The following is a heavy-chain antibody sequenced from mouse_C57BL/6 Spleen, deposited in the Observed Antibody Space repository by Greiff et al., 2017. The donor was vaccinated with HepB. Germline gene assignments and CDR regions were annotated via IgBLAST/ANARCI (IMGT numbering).Heavy chain of an antibody. D-gene: IGHD2-1*01. CDR1: GYAFSSSW. CDR3: ARWAHLLFDY. V-gene: IGHV1-82*01. J-gene: IGHJ2*01. CDR2: IYPGDGDP. Sequence: VQLQQSGPELVKPGASVKISCKASGYAFSSSWMNWVKQRPGKGLEWIGRIYPGDGDPNYNGKFKGKATLTADKSSSTAYMQLSSLTSEDSAVYFCARWAHLLFDYWGQGTTLTVSS.